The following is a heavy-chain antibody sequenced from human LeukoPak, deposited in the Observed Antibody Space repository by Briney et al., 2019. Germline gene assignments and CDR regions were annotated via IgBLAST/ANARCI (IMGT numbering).Heavy chain of an antibody. CDR1: GGSFSGYY. J-gene: IGHJ6*03. CDR2: INHSGST. CDR3: ARGRRFGELFGSYYYYYYMDV. V-gene: IGHV4-34*01. Sequence: SETLSLTCAVYGGSFSGYYWSWIRQPPGKGLEWIGEINHSGSTNYNPSLKSRVTISVDTPRNQFSLKLSSVTAEDTAVYYCARGRRFGELFGSYYYYYYMDVWGKGTTVTVSS. D-gene: IGHD3-10*01.